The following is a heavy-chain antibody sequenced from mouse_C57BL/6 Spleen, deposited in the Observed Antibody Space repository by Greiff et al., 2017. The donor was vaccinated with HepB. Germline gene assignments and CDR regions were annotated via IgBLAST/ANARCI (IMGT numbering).Heavy chain of an antibody. V-gene: IGHV1-52*01. CDR3: ARETTVVAPAMDY. CDR1: GYTFTSYW. Sequence: VQLQQPGAELVRPGSSVKLSCKASGYTFTSYWMHWVKQRPIQGLEWIGNIDPSDSETHYNQKFKDKATLTVDKSSSTAYMQLSSLTSEDSAVYYCARETTVVAPAMDYWGQGTSVTVSS. CDR2: IDPSDSET. D-gene: IGHD1-1*01. J-gene: IGHJ4*01.